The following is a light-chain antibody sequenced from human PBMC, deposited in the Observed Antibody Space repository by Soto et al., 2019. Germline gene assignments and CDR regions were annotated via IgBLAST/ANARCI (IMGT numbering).Light chain of an antibody. CDR2: GAS. CDR3: QQYNNRWT. V-gene: IGKV3-15*01. J-gene: IGKJ1*01. Sequence: DIVMTQSPATLSVSPGERATLSCRASQSVSNNLAWYQKKPGQAPRLLIYGASTRAPGIPARFSGSGSGTEFTLTISSLQSEDFAVYYCQQYNNRWTFGQGTRVEIK. CDR1: QSVSNN.